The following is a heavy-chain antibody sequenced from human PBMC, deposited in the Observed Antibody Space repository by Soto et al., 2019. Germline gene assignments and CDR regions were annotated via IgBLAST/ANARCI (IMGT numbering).Heavy chain of an antibody. Sequence: PGGSLRLSCATSGFTFSSYAMTWVRQAPGKGLEWVSAISGSGVSTYYADSVEGRFTISRDNSKKKLFLQMISLRVQDTAVYYCAKDVGGAVSIPIQFDPWGQGTLVTVSS. D-gene: IGHD1-26*01. CDR1: GFTFSSYA. J-gene: IGHJ5*02. CDR2: ISGSGVST. CDR3: AKDVGGAVSIPIQFDP. V-gene: IGHV3-23*01.